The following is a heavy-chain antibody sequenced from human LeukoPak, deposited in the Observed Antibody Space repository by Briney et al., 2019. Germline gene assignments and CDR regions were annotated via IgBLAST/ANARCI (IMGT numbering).Heavy chain of an antibody. V-gene: IGHV4-59*01. J-gene: IGHJ3*02. CDR3: AREVLTLEPQGAFDI. CDR2: ISYSGST. Sequence: SETLSLTCTVSGGSISSYFWSWIRQPPGKGLEWIGYISYSGSTNYNPSLKSRVTISVDTSKNQFSLKLSSVTAADTAVYYCAREVLTLEPQGAFDIWGQGTMVTVSS. D-gene: IGHD3-9*01. CDR1: GGSISSYF.